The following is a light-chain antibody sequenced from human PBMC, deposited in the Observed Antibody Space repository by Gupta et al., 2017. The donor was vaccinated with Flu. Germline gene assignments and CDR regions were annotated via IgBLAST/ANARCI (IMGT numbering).Light chain of an antibody. CDR3: RQTLRTPYT. V-gene: IGKV2-28*01. Sequence: DIVMTQSPLSLPVTPGEPASISCRSSQSLMHSNRNNYLNWYLQKPGQSPQLLVYLGCNRASGVPDRISGSGSGTDFTLKISIVDAEDVGVYYCRQTLRTPYTFGQGTTLEIK. CDR1: QSLMHSNRNNY. CDR2: LGC. J-gene: IGKJ2*01.